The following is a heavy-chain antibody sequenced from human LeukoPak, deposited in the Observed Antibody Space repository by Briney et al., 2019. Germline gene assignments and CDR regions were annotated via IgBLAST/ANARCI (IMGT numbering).Heavy chain of an antibody. Sequence: GGSLRLSCAASGFTFSSYWMSWVRQAPGKGLELVANIKQDGSEKYYVNSVKGRFTISRDNAKNSLYLQMNSLRAEDTAVYYRARDLSSWYPGAYYYYYYMDVWGKGTTVTVSS. CDR1: GFTFSSYW. J-gene: IGHJ6*03. CDR3: ARDLSSWYPGAYYYYYYMDV. V-gene: IGHV3-7*01. CDR2: IKQDGSEK. D-gene: IGHD6-13*01.